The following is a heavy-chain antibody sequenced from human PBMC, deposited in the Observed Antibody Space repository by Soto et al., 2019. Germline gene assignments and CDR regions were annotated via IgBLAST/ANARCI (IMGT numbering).Heavy chain of an antibody. CDR3: ARGVGFGYYYYHMDL. CDR2: IYYSGSA. J-gene: IGHJ6*02. D-gene: IGHD3-10*01. V-gene: IGHV4-61*03. Sequence: SETLSLTCTVSGDSVTSVSDYWSWIRQPPGKGLEWIGYIYYSGSADYNPSLGSRVTISIDTSKNHFSLQLTSVTAADTAVYYCARGVGFGYYYYHMDLWGQGTTVTVSS. CDR1: GDSVTSVSDY.